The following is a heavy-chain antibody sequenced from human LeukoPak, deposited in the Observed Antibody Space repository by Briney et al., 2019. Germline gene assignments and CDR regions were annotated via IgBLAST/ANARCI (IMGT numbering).Heavy chain of an antibody. V-gene: IGHV4-39*07. CDR2: IYYSGST. CDR1: GGSISSSSYY. Sequence: SETLSLTCTVSGGSISSSSYYWGWIRQPPGKGLEWIGSIYYSGSTYYNPSLKSRVTISVDTSKNQFSLKLSSVTAADTAVYYCAGAGYSSSWEGAFDYWGQGTLVTVSS. CDR3: AGAGYSSSWEGAFDY. D-gene: IGHD6-13*01. J-gene: IGHJ4*02.